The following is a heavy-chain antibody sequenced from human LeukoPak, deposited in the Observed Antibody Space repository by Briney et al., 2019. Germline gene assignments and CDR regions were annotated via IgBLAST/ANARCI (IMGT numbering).Heavy chain of an antibody. CDR2: ISASGTST. Sequence: PGGSLRLSCAASGFTFSNYALSWVRQAPGEGLEWVSAISASGTSTYYADSVKGRFTISKDNSKNTLYLQMSSLRADDTAIYYCAKDRTVFRGITYYFDYWGQGTLVTVAS. J-gene: IGHJ4*02. CDR1: GFTFSNYA. D-gene: IGHD3-10*01. CDR3: AKDRTVFRGITYYFDY. V-gene: IGHV3-23*01.